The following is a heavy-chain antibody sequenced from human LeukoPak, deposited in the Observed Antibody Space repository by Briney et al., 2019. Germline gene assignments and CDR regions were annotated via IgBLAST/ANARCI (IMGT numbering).Heavy chain of an antibody. J-gene: IGHJ5*02. D-gene: IGHD6-13*01. CDR1: GFTFSSYA. CDR2: ISGSGGST. V-gene: IGHV3-23*01. CDR3: AKNRGGDSSSWYNWFDP. Sequence: GGSLRLSCAASGFTFSSYAMSWVRQAPGKGLEWVSGISGSGGSTYHADSVKGRFTISRDNSKNTLYLQMNSLRAEDTAVYYCAKNRGGDSSSWYNWFDPWGQGTLVTVSS.